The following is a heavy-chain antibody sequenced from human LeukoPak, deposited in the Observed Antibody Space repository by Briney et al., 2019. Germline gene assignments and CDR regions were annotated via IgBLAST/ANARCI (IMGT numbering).Heavy chain of an antibody. J-gene: IGHJ4*02. V-gene: IGHV2-70*04. CDR2: IDWDDDK. CDR1: GFSLSTSGMR. D-gene: IGHD4/OR15-4a*01. Sequence: SGPALVKPTQTLTLTCTFSGFSLSTSGMRVSWIRQPPGKALEWLARIDWDDDKFYSTSLKTRLTISKDTSKNQVVLTMTNMDPVDTATYYCARAKGYYFDYWGQGTLVTVSS. CDR3: ARAKGYYFDY.